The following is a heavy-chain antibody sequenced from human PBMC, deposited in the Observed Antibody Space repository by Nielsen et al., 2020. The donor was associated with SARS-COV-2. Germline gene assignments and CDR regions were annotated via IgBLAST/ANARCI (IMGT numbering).Heavy chain of an antibody. CDR1: GFTFSSYW. CDR2: IKQDGSEK. Sequence: GESLKISCAASGFTFSSYWMNWVRQAPGKGLEWVANIKQDGSEKYYADSVKGRFTISRDNSKNTLYLQMNSLRAEDTAVYYCARDGIVGATTGLDYWGQGTLVTVSS. J-gene: IGHJ4*02. V-gene: IGHV3-7*01. D-gene: IGHD1-26*01. CDR3: ARDGIVGATTGLDY.